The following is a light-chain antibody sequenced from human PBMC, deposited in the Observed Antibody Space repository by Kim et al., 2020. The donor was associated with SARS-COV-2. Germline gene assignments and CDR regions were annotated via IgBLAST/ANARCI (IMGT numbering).Light chain of an antibody. J-gene: IGKJ1*01. CDR3: QQFNDWHRT. Sequence: EVVMTQSPATLSVSPGERVTLSCRASRSVNSNVVWYQQRSGQAPRLLIYSASTRATGIPARFSGSGSGTEFTLTISSLQSEDFAVYYCQQFNDWHRTFWQGTKVDIK. V-gene: IGKV3-15*01. CDR2: SAS. CDR1: RSVNSN.